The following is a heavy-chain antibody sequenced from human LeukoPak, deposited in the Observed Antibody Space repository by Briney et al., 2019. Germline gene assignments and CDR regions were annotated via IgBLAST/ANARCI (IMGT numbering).Heavy chain of an antibody. CDR2: ITPGSSHS. CDR3: VRTPPTLGYCTETSCPFDH. J-gene: IGHJ4*02. D-gene: IGHD2-8*02. V-gene: IGHV3-11*06. Sequence: PGESLRLSCAASGFTFSAHYMAWVRQAPGKGLQLVSYITPGSSHSKYADSVQGRFTISRDNARHSVYLQMSSLRAEDTAVYYCVRTPPTLGYCTETSCPFDHWGQGALVSVSS. CDR1: GFTFSAHY.